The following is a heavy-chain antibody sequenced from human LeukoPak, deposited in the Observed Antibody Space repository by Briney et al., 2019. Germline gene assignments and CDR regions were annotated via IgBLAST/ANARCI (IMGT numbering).Heavy chain of an antibody. V-gene: IGHV3-23*01. CDR2: ISISGDIT. D-gene: IGHD1-14*01. CDR3: ARSNPNRNALDL. Sequence: AGGSLRLSCAVSGFTFSSHAMTWVRQAPGKGLEWVSGISISGDITYYADSVQGRFIISRDNSKNTVYLQMNSLRVEDTAVYYCARSNPNRNALDLWGQGTMVTISS. J-gene: IGHJ3*01. CDR1: GFTFSSHA.